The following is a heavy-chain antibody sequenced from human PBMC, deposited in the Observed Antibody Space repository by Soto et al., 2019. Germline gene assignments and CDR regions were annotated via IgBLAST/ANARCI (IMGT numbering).Heavy chain of an antibody. J-gene: IGHJ4*02. CDR3: ARLNSIVPASDFDY. CDR2: ISASGSFI. CDR1: GFRFNTYS. Sequence: PGGSLRLSCAASGFRFNTYSMNWVRQAPGKGLEWVSSISASGSFIYYADSVKGRFTISRDSAKNSLYLQMDSLRAEDTAVYYCARLNSIVPASDFDYWGQGTPVTVSS. D-gene: IGHD2-2*01. V-gene: IGHV3-21*01.